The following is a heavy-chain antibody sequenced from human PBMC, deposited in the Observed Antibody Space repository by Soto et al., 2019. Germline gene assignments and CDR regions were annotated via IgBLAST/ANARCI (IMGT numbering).Heavy chain of an antibody. Sequence: GGSLRLSCTGSGFPFANFLMSWFRQAPGKGLEWVGFIRSQPYGGTTQYAASVRGRFTISRDDSKGIAYLQMNSLKSEDSGVYYYIGSFPFWGHGTLVT. CDR3: IGSFPF. V-gene: IGHV3-49*03. CDR2: IRSQPYGGTT. J-gene: IGHJ2*01. D-gene: IGHD3-10*01. CDR1: GFPFANFL.